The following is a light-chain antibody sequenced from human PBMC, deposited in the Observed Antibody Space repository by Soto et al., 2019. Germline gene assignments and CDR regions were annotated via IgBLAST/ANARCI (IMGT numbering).Light chain of an antibody. J-gene: IGKJ5*01. CDR2: TVS. CDR1: QDISTW. V-gene: IGKV1D-16*01. Sequence: IQITQSPSSVSSSLGYIVAITFRASQDISTWLAWYQQKPGKAPKSLIYTVSTLQSGVPSRFSGSGSGTEFSLTISSLQPEDFATYYCQQYYSYPITFGQGTRLEIK. CDR3: QQYYSYPIT.